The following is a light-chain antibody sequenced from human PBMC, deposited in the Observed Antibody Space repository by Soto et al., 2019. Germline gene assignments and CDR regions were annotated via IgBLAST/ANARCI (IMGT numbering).Light chain of an antibody. CDR3: QQRSNWLLT. CDR1: QSVSSY. V-gene: IGKV3-11*01. J-gene: IGKJ3*01. CDR2: DAS. Sequence: EIVWTQSPATLSFSPGERATVSCRASQSVSSYLAWYQQKPGQAPRLLIYDASNRATGIPARFSGSGSGTDFTLTISSLEPEDFALYYCQQRSNWLLTFCPVSKVAI.